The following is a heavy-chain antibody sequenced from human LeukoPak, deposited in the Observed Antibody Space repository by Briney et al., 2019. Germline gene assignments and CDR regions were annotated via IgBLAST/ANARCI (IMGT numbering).Heavy chain of an antibody. CDR1: GGSFSGYY. D-gene: IGHD4-11*01. CDR3: ARDDYSLDYYYYMDV. CDR2: INHSGST. V-gene: IGHV4-34*01. Sequence: SETLALTCAVYGGSFSGYYWSWIRQPPGKGLEWIGEINHSGSTNYNPSLKSRVTISVDTSKNQFSLKLSSVTAADTAVYYCARDDYSLDYYYYMDVWGKGTTVTVSS. J-gene: IGHJ6*03.